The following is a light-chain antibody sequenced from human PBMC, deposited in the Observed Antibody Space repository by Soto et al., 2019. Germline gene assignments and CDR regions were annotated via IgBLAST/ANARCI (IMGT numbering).Light chain of an antibody. CDR2: DVT. J-gene: IGLJ3*02. Sequence: QSALTQPASVSGSPGQSITISCTGTSTDVGSYDLVSWYQHHPGRAPRHIIYDVTKRPSGVSNRFSGSKSGNTASLTISGLQAEDEADYNCCSFAGSGTFWVFGGGTKLTVL. CDR1: STDVGSYDL. V-gene: IGLV2-23*02. CDR3: CSFAGSGTFWV.